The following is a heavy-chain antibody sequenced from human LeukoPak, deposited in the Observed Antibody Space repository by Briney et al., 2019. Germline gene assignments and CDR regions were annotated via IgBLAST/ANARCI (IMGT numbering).Heavy chain of an antibody. CDR2: INHSGST. CDR3: ARVGSGWYGT. CDR1: GGSFSGYY. D-gene: IGHD6-19*01. Sequence: SETLSLTCAVYGGSFSGYYWSWIRQPPGKGLEWIGEINHSGSTNYNPSLKSRVTISVDTSKNQFSLKLNSVTAADTAVYYCARVGSGWYGTWGQGTLVTVSS. J-gene: IGHJ4*02. V-gene: IGHV4-34*01.